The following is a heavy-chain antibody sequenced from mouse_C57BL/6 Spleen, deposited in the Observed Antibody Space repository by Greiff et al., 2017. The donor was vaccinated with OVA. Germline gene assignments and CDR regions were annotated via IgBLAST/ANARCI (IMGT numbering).Heavy chain of an antibody. V-gene: IGHV5-4*01. CDR2: ISAGGSYT. CDR1: GFTFSSYA. D-gene: IGHD4-1*01. CDR3: AREAGTEFFDY. J-gene: IGHJ2*01. Sequence: EVQLVESGGGLVKPGGSLKLSCAASGFTFSSYAMSWVRQTPEKRLEWVATISAGGSYTYYPDNVKGRFTISRDNAKNNPYLQLSHLKSEDTAMYYCAREAGTEFFDYWGQGTTLTVSS.